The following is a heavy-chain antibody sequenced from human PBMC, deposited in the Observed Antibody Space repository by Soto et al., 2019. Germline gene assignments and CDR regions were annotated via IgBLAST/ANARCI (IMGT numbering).Heavy chain of an antibody. D-gene: IGHD3-16*01. CDR3: ARSPLTHSYAQFDS. CDR2: IYTVGST. J-gene: IGHJ4*02. Sequence: PSDTLSLTCTVSGVSLNNYDWSWIRPPAGKGLEWIGRIYTVGSTNYNPSLKSRVTMSIDTSKNQFSLRLTSVTAADTAVYYCARSPLTHSYAQFDSWGQGSLVTVSS. CDR1: GVSLNNYD. V-gene: IGHV4-4*07.